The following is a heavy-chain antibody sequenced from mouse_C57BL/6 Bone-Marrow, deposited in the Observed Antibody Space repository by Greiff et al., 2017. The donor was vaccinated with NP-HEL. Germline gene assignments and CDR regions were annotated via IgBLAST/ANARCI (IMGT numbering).Heavy chain of an antibody. CDR2: INPNYGTT. CDR3: ARYGYYALYY. V-gene: IGHV1-39*01. J-gene: IGHJ4*01. CDR1: GYSFTDYN. D-gene: IGHD1-1*02. Sequence: VQLKQSGPELVKPGASVKISCKASGYSFTDYNMNWVKQSKGKSLEWIGVINPNYGTTSYNQKFKGKATLTVDQSPSTGYMQLNSLTSEDSAVYYCARYGYYALYYWGQRTSDTVSS.